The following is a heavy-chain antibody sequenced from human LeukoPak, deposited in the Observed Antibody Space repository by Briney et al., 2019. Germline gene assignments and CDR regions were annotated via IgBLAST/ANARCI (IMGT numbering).Heavy chain of an antibody. D-gene: IGHD3-10*01. CDR1: GGPLSGYF. V-gene: IGHV4-34*01. Sequence: SETLSLTCAVSGGPLSGYFWSWIRQSSGKGLEWIGEIHNSGTTNYNPSLNSRVTISEDTSKNQFYLNLSSVTAADTAVYYCARRYYYNLGSFPFDFWGQRTLVTLSS. J-gene: IGHJ4*02. CDR3: ARRYYYNLGSFPFDF. CDR2: IHNSGTT.